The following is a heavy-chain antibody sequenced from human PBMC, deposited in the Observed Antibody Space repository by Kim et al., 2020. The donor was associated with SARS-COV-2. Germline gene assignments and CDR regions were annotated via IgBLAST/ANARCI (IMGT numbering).Heavy chain of an antibody. D-gene: IGHD1-26*01. V-gene: IGHV3-7*01. CDR3: VRDGASSGSYYYDY. J-gene: IGHJ4*02. Sequence: VDSVKGRFTISRDNAKNSLYLQMNSLRAEDTAVYYCVRDGASSGSYYYDYWGQGTLVTVSS.